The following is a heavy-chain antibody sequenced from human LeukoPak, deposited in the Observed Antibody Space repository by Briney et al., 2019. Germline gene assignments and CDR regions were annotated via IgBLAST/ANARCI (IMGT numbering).Heavy chain of an antibody. CDR1: GFTFSSYS. V-gene: IGHV3-21*01. J-gene: IGHJ5*02. CDR3: ARDRSIAARPNWFDP. Sequence: PGGSLRLSCAASGFTFSSYSMNWVRQAPGKGLEWVSSISSSSSYIYYADSVKGRFTVSRDNAKNSLYLQMNSLRADDTAVYYCARDRSIAARPNWFDPWGQGTLVTVSS. CDR2: ISSSSSYI. D-gene: IGHD6-6*01.